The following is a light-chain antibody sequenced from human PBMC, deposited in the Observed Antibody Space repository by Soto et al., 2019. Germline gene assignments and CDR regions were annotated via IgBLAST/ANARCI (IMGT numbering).Light chain of an antibody. CDR2: GAS. J-gene: IGKJ4*01. CDR1: QSISNY. Sequence: DIQMTQSPFSLPASVVDGFNITCRASQSISNYLNWYQHKPGRAPSLLIHGASSLQGGVPSRFSGSGSGTDFTLTISSLHPEDFTTYYCQQTYSAPLTFGGGTKVDI. V-gene: IGKV1-39*01. CDR3: QQTYSAPLT.